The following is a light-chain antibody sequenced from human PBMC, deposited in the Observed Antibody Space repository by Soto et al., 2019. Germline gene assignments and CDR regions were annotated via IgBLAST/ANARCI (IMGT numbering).Light chain of an antibody. CDR2: YTS. V-gene: IGKV3D-11*03. CDR1: QYVGTR. CDR3: HQRTSWNRT. Sequence: EIVLTQSPATLSSSPGETATLSCRASQYVGTRLAWYQHKPGQAPRLLIYYTSNRATGIPARFSGSGSGTDFTLTINSLAPEDFAIYYCHQRTSWNRTFGQGTKV. J-gene: IGKJ1*01.